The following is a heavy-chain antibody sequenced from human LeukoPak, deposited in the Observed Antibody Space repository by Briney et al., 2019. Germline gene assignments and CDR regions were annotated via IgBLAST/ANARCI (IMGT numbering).Heavy chain of an antibody. J-gene: IGHJ4*02. Sequence: SETLSLTCTVSGGSISSSSYYWGWIRQPPGKGLEWIGSIYYSGSTYYNPSLKSRVTISVDTSKNQFSLKLSSVTAADTAVYYCARDGGWYSYWGQGTLVTVSS. CDR1: GGSISSSSYY. CDR3: ARDGGWYSY. V-gene: IGHV4-39*07. D-gene: IGHD6-19*01. CDR2: IYYSGST.